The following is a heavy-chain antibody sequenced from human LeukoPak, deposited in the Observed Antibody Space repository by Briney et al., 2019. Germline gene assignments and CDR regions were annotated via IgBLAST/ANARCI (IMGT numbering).Heavy chain of an antibody. CDR2: IYYSGST. D-gene: IGHD5-12*01. CDR1: GCSISSYY. Sequence: SETLSLTCTASGCSISSYYWSWIRQPPGKGLEWIGYIYYSGSTNYNPSLKSRVTISVDTSKNQFSLKLSSVTAADTAVYYCARADISGRGMDVWGQGTTVTVSS. V-gene: IGHV4-59*01. CDR3: ARADISGRGMDV. J-gene: IGHJ6*02.